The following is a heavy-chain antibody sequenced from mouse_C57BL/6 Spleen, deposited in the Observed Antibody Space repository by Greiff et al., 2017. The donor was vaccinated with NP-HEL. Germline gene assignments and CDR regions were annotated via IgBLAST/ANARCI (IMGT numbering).Heavy chain of an antibody. J-gene: IGHJ2*01. D-gene: IGHD2-4*01. CDR2: IDPSDSYT. CDR3: ARSTRLRRCFDY. V-gene: IGHV1-69*01. CDR1: GYTFTSYW. Sequence: VQLVESGAELVMPGASVKLSCKASGYTFTSYWMHWVKQRPGQGLEWIGEIDPSDSYTNYNQKFKGKSTLTVDKSSSTAYMQLSSLTSEDSAVYYGARSTRLRRCFDYWGQGTTLTVSS.